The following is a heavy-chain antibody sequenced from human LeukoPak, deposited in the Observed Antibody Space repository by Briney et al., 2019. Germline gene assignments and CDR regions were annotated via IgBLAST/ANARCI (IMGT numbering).Heavy chain of an antibody. J-gene: IGHJ5*02. V-gene: IGHV3-11*01. CDR2: ISSSGSTI. CDR1: GFTFSDYY. D-gene: IGHD6-13*01. CDR3: ARVAAAGLNWFNP. Sequence: PGRSLRLSCAASGFTFSDYYMSSIRHAPGKGLEWVSYISSSGSTIYYADSVKGRFTISRDNAKNSLYLQMNSLRAEDTAVYYCARVAAAGLNWFNPWGQGTLVTVSS.